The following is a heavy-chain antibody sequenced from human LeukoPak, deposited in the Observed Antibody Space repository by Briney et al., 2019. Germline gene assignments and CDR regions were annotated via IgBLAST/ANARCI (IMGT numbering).Heavy chain of an antibody. D-gene: IGHD4-17*01. Sequence: SQTLSLTCTVSGGSISSGGYYWSWVRQHPEKGLEWIGYIYYRGTAYYNPSLKSRVTMSVDTSKNQFSLKLDSVTAADTAVYYCARFSNDHGVKFDYWGQGTLVTVSS. CDR3: ARFSNDHGVKFDY. CDR2: IYYRGTA. CDR1: GGSISSGGYY. J-gene: IGHJ4*02. V-gene: IGHV4-31*03.